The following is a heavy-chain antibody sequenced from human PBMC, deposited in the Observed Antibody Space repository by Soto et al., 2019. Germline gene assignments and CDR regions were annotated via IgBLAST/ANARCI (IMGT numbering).Heavy chain of an antibody. CDR3: ARVDGYSYGPHYYYYYGMDV. Sequence: SETLSLTCTVSGGSISSYYWSWIRQPPGKGLEWIGYIYYSGSTNYTPSLKSRVTISVDTSKNQFSLKLSSVTAADTAVYYCARVDGYSYGPHYYYYYGMDVWGQGTTVTVSS. V-gene: IGHV4-59*01. J-gene: IGHJ6*02. CDR1: GGSISSYY. D-gene: IGHD5-18*01. CDR2: IYYSGST.